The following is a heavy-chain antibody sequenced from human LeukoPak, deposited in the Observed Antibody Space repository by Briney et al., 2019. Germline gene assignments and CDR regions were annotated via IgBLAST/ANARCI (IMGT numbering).Heavy chain of an antibody. V-gene: IGHV3-23*01. Sequence: GGSLRLSCAASGFTFSSYAMTWVRQAPGRGLEWVSTISGSGGSTYYADSVKGRFTISRDNSKNTLYLQMNSLRAEDTAVYYCAKGSGLTGTFFDYWGQGTLVTVSS. J-gene: IGHJ4*02. CDR2: ISGSGGST. CDR3: AKGSGLTGTFFDY. CDR1: GFTFSSYA. D-gene: IGHD7-27*01.